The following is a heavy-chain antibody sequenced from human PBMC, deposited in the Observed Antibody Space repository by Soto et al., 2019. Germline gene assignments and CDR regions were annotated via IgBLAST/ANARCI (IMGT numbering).Heavy chain of an antibody. J-gene: IGHJ5*02. D-gene: IGHD3-10*01. CDR1: GFSLSTSGVG. CDR3: AHASGSYYSNWFDP. CDR2: IYWDDDK. V-gene: IGHV2-5*02. Sequence: QITLKESGPPLVKPTQTLTLTCTFSGFSLSTSGVGVGWIRQPPGKALEWLALIYWDDDKRYSPSLKSRLTITKDTSKNQVVLTMTNMDPVDTATYYCAHASGSYYSNWFDPWGQGTLVTVSS.